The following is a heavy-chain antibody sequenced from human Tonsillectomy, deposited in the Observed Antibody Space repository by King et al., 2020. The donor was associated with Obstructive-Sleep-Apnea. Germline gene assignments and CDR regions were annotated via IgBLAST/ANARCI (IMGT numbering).Heavy chain of an antibody. D-gene: IGHD2-15*01. CDR2: INPNSGGT. CDR1: GYTFTGYY. Sequence: VQLVESGAEVKKPGASVKVSCKASGYTFTGYYMHWVRQAPGQGLEWMGWINPNSGGTNYAQKFQGRVTMTRDTSISTAYMELSRLRSDDTAVYYCARRYCSGGSCHYWFDPWGQGTLVTVSS. CDR3: ARRYCSGGSCHYWFDP. V-gene: IGHV1-2*02. J-gene: IGHJ5*02.